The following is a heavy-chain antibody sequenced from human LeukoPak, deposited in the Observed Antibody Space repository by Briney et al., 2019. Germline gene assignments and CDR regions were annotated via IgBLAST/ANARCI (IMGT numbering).Heavy chain of an antibody. J-gene: IGHJ4*02. CDR2: INTDGSST. V-gene: IGHV3-74*01. CDR3: ASLYCSVGSCYEALH. Sequence: PGGSLRLSCAASGFTFSSYWMHWVRQAPGKGLVWVSRINTDGSSTSYADSVKGRFTISRDNAKNTLYLQMNSLRPEDTAVYYCASLYCSVGSCYEALHWGQGTLVTVSS. D-gene: IGHD2-15*01. CDR1: GFTFSSYW.